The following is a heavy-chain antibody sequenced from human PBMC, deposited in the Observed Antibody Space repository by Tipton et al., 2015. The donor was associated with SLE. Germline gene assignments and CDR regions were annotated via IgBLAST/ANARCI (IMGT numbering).Heavy chain of an antibody. CDR1: NASINSVGYY. D-gene: IGHD3-10*01. Sequence: TLSLTCTVSNASINSVGYYWTWIRQHPGKALEWIGYIYYNGNTYYNPSLKSRATISADTSNNEFSLRPTSVTAADTAIYYCASPGGGSGSFDASDIWGQGTMVTVSS. J-gene: IGHJ3*02. V-gene: IGHV4-31*03. CDR2: IYYNGNT. CDR3: ASPGGGSGSFDASDI.